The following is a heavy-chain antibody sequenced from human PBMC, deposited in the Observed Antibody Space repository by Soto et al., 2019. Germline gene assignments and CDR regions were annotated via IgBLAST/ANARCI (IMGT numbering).Heavy chain of an antibody. CDR1: GYTFTSYA. J-gene: IGHJ6*02. CDR2: INAGNGNT. CDR3: AREGDGSNWGYCFFYGMDV. V-gene: IGHV1-3*01. Sequence: QVQLVQSGAEVKKPGASVKVSCKASGYTFTSYAMHWVRQAPGQRLEWMGWINAGNGNTKYSQKFQGRVTITRVTTASTAYMELSSLRSEDTAVYYCAREGDGSNWGYCFFYGMDVWGQGATVTVSS. D-gene: IGHD3-16*01.